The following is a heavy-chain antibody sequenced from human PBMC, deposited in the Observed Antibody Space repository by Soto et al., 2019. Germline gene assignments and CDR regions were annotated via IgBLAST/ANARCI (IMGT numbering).Heavy chain of an antibody. J-gene: IGHJ4*02. Sequence: EVQLLESGGGLVQPGGSLRLSCPASGFTFSSYAMSWVRQAPGKGLEWVSAISGSGGSTYYADSVKGRFTISRDNSKNTLYLQMNSLRAEDTAVYYCAKDRWLRFIVDYWGQGTLVTVSS. CDR2: ISGSGGST. D-gene: IGHD5-12*01. CDR1: GFTFSSYA. CDR3: AKDRWLRFIVDY. V-gene: IGHV3-23*01.